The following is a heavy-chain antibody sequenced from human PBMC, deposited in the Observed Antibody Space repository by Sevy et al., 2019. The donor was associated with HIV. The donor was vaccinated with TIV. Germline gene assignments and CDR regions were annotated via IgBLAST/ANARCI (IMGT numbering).Heavy chain of an antibody. CDR2: INRDGTQK. V-gene: IGHV3-7*01. Sequence: GRSLRLSCAASGFTFTTYWMIWIRQAPGKGLEWVANINRDGTQKYYADSLKDRFTISRDNAGNSLYLQMDSLRAEDTALYYCARESSGPSVVDLWGQGTLVTVSS. D-gene: IGHD3-22*01. J-gene: IGHJ5*02. CDR3: ARESSGPSVVDL. CDR1: GFTFTTYW.